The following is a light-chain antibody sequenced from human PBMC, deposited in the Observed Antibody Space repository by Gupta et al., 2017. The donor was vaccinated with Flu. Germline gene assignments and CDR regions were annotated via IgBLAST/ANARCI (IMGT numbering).Light chain of an antibody. V-gene: IGLV2-14*01. CDR1: SSDVGGYNY. CDR3: SSYTSSSTYV. Sequence: TQPASVSGSPGQSITISCTGTSSDVGGYNYVSWYQQHPGKALKLMIYEVSNRPSGVSNRFSGSKSGNTASLTISGLQAEDEADYYCSSYTSSSTYVFGTGTKVTVL. J-gene: IGLJ1*01. CDR2: EVS.